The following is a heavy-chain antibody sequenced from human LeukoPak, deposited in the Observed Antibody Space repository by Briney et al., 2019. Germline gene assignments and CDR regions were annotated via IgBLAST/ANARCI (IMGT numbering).Heavy chain of an antibody. Sequence: SETPSLTCTVSGYSISSGYYWGWIRQPPGKGLEWIGSIYHSGSTYYNPSLKSRVTISVDTSKNQFSLKLSSVTAADTAVYYCARNKGRYGSGRAHFDPWGQGTLVTVSS. J-gene: IGHJ5*02. D-gene: IGHD3-10*01. V-gene: IGHV4-38-2*02. CDR2: IYHSGST. CDR3: ARNKGRYGSGRAHFDP. CDR1: GYSISSGYY.